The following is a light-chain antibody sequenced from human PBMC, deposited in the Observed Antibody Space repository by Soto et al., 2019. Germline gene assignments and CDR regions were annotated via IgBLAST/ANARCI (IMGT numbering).Light chain of an antibody. CDR3: KQTSIPPYT. V-gene: IGKV1-39*01. Sequence: DIQMTQSPFSLSASVGDTVTITCRASQDIKTWLNWYQQKPGRVPKLLMYGASTLHSDVPSKFSGSGSGTHFNLTISRLQPEVWATYYCKQTSIPPYTLGQG. CDR2: GAS. CDR1: QDIKTW. J-gene: IGKJ2*01.